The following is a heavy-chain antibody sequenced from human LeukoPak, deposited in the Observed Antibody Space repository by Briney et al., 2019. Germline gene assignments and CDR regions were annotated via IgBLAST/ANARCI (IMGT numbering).Heavy chain of an antibody. CDR3: ARRRTLGYCSGGSCSRWFDP. Sequence: TASETLSLTCTVSGGSISSSSYYWGWIRQPPGKGLEWIGSIYYSGSTNYNPSLKSRVTISVDTSKNQFSLKLSSVTAADTAVYYCARRRTLGYCSGGSCSRWFDPWGQGTLVTVSS. J-gene: IGHJ5*02. V-gene: IGHV4-39*07. D-gene: IGHD2-15*01. CDR1: GGSISSSSYY. CDR2: IYYSGST.